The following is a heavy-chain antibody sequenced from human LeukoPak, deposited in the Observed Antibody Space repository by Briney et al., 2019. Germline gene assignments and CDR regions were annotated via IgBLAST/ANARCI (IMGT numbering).Heavy chain of an antibody. CDR2: ISGNGDIT. J-gene: IGHJ4*02. Sequence: GGSLRLSCAASRFTFNTYAVNWVRQAPGKGLEWVSAISGNGDITYYADSVRGRFTISRDNSKNTLYLQMNSLRAEDTAVYYCARVKRDCSGGSCYSYDYWGQGTLVAVSS. D-gene: IGHD2-15*01. CDR3: ARVKRDCSGGSCYSYDY. CDR1: RFTFNTYA. V-gene: IGHV3-23*01.